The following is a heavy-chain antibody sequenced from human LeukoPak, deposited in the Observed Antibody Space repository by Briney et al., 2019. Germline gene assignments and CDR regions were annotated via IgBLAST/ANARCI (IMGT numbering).Heavy chain of an antibody. CDR3: ARDLAGATAY. CDR2: ISSSSSYI. D-gene: IGHD1-26*01. V-gene: IGHV3-21*01. CDR1: GSTFSSYS. Sequence: PGGSLRLSCAASGSTFSSYSMNWVRQAPGKGLEWVSSISSSSSYIYYADSVKGRFTISRDNAKNSLYLQMNSLRAEDTAVYYCARDLAGATAYWGQGTLVTVSS. J-gene: IGHJ4*02.